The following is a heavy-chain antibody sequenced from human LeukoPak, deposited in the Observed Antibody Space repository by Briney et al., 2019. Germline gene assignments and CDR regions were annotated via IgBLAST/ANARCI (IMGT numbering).Heavy chain of an antibody. CDR2: ISGSGGST. CDR3: AKLPTPYCSGGSCYSDPFDY. V-gene: IGHV3-23*01. CDR1: GFTFSSYA. Sequence: AGGSLRLSCAASGFTFSSYAMSWVRQAPGKGLEWVSAISGSGGSTYYADSVKGRFTISRDNSKNTLYLQMNSLRAEDTAVYYCAKLPTPYCSGGSCYSDPFDYWGQGTLVTVSS. D-gene: IGHD2-15*01. J-gene: IGHJ4*02.